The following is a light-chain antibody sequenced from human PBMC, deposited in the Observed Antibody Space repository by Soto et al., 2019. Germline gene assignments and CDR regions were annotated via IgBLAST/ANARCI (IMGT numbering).Light chain of an antibody. Sequence: EIVLTQSPGTLSLSPGERATLSCRASQTVLNNYLTWYQQKPGQAPRRLIFGASFRATGIPDRFSGSGSGTDFTLTISRLEPEDSAVYYCQHYVNSPPYTFGQGTKLEIK. J-gene: IGKJ2*01. CDR1: QTVLNNY. CDR2: GAS. CDR3: QHYVNSPPYT. V-gene: IGKV3-20*01.